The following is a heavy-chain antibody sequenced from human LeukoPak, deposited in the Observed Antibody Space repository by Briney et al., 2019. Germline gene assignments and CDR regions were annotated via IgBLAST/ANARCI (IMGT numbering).Heavy chain of an antibody. D-gene: IGHD3-22*01. V-gene: IGHV4-30-4*01. CDR3: ARYHYDSSRGYYFDY. CDR2: IYYSGST. Sequence: SETLSLTCTVSGGSISSGDYYWSWIRQPPGKGLEWIVYIYYSGSTYYNPSLKSRVTISVDTSKNQFSLKLSSVTAADTAVYYCARYHYDSSRGYYFDYWGQGTLVTVSS. CDR1: GGSISSGDYY. J-gene: IGHJ4*02.